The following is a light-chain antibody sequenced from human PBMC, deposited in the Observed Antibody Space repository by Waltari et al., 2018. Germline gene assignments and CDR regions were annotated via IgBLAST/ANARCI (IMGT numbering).Light chain of an antibody. CDR3: QQSYSTPYA. CDR2: AAS. CDR1: QSISSK. V-gene: IGKV1-39*01. Sequence: DIQMTQSPFSLSASVGDRVTITCRASQSISSKLNWYQQKAGKAPKLLIYAASSLQSGVPSRFSGSGSGTDFTLIISSLQPEDFATYYCQQSYSTPYAFGQGTRLEI. J-gene: IGKJ2*01.